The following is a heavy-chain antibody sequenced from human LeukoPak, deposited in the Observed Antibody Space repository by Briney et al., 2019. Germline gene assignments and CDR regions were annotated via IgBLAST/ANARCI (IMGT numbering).Heavy chain of an antibody. CDR3: ARQEARNYYYEGLDY. D-gene: IGHD3-22*01. Sequence: GGSLRLSCVASEFAFTGHSMHWVRQAPGKGLEGVALISYNGGRKDYADSVKGRFTIDRDNSKNTVYLQMNSLRPDDTAIYFCARQEARNYYYEGLDYWGQGNLVTVSS. CDR1: EFAFTGHS. CDR2: ISYNGGRK. J-gene: IGHJ4*02. V-gene: IGHV3-30*04.